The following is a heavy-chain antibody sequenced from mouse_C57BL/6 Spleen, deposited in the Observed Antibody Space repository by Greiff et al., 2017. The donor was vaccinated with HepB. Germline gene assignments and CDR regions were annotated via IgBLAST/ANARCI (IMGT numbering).Heavy chain of an antibody. Sequence: QVQLQQPGAELVRPGSSVKLSCKASGYTFTSYWMHWVKQRPIQGLEWIGNIDPSDSETHYNQKFKDKATLTVDKSSSTAYMQLSSLTSEDSAVYYCARKGYYGSSPFFDYWGQGTTLTVSS. CDR2: IDPSDSET. CDR1: GYTFTSYW. V-gene: IGHV1-52*01. J-gene: IGHJ2*01. D-gene: IGHD1-1*01. CDR3: ARKGYYGSSPFFDY.